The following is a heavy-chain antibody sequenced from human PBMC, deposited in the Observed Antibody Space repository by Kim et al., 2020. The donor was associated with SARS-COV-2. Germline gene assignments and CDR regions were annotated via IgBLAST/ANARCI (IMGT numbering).Heavy chain of an antibody. J-gene: IGHJ6*02. Sequence: GGSLRRSCAASGITFSNCGMNWVRQAPGKGLEWVSGISGSGDITYYADSVKGRFTISRDNSKNTLYPQMNSLRAEDTAIYYCAKHDAYRLRDSGMDVWGQGTTVTVSS. CDR2: ISGSGDIT. CDR1: GITFSNCG. CDR3: AKHDAYRLRDSGMDV. D-gene: IGHD5-12*01. V-gene: IGHV3-23*01.